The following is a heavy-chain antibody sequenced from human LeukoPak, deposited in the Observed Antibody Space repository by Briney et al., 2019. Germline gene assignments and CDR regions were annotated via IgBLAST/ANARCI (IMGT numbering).Heavy chain of an antibody. D-gene: IGHD2-2*01. CDR1: GFTFSHYW. CDR3: ARVGHCSSTICFIDY. CDR2: IESDGGRT. Sequence: GGSLRLSCAASGFTFSHYWMHWVRQAPGKGLVWVSRIESDGGRTDYADSLKGRFTISRDNAKNTLYLEMNSLRAEDTAVYYCARVGHCSSTICFIDYWGQGTLVTVSS. V-gene: IGHV3-74*01. J-gene: IGHJ4*02.